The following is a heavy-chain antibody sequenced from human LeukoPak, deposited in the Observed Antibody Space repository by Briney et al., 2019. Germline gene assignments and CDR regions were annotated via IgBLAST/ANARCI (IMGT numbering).Heavy chain of an antibody. V-gene: IGHV5-51*01. CDR3: GRLTYCSGASCYLDY. Sequence: PGESLKISCKGYGYSFNSYWIGWVRQMPGKGLEWMGIIYPGDSDTRYSPPFQGQVTISVDKSISTAYLQWSGLKASDTAMYYCGRLTYCSGASCYLDYWGQGTLVTVPS. CDR1: GYSFNSYW. D-gene: IGHD2-15*01. CDR2: IYPGDSDT. J-gene: IGHJ4*02.